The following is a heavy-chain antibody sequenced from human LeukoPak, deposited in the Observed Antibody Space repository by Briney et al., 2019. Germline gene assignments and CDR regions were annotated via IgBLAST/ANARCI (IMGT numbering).Heavy chain of an antibody. J-gene: IGHJ1*01. D-gene: IGHD3-10*01. CDR2: INPNSGGT. CDR1: GYTFTVYY. Sequence: ASVTVSCKASGYTFTVYYMHWVRQAPGQGLEWMGWINPNSGGTNYEQKFQGRVTMTRDTSISTAYMELSRLRSDDTAVYYCASSTLGELSLAEYFQHWGQGTLVTVSS. V-gene: IGHV1-2*02. CDR3: ASSTLGELSLAEYFQH.